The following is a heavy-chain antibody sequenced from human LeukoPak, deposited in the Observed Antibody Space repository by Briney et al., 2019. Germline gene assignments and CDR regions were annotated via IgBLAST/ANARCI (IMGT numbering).Heavy chain of an antibody. CDR1: GYSFTSYW. D-gene: IGHD5-12*01. J-gene: IGHJ4*02. CDR2: IYPGDSDT. V-gene: IGHV5-51*01. CDR3: ARLESGYSGYDGTYFDY. Sequence: NAGESLKISCKGSGYSFTSYWIGWVRQMPGKGLEWMGIIYPGDSDTRYSLSFQGQVTISADKSISTAYLQWSSLKASDTAMYYCARLESGYSGYDGTYFDYWGQGTLVTVSS.